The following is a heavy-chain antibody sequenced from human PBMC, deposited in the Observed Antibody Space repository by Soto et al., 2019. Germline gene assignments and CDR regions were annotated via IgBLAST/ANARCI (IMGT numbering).Heavy chain of an antibody. CDR3: AKNGQWLATPPEA. D-gene: IGHD6-19*01. J-gene: IGHJ4*02. CDR2: ITDSGYTA. Sequence: EMQLLESGGASVQPGGSLRLSCAASGFSFGTFVMTWFRQAPGGGLEWVASITDSGYTASYAETVEGRFTVSRDNSKNKLHLKMNDLRAEDTATYYCAKNGQWLATPPEAWGQGTLVTVSS. CDR1: GFSFGTFV. V-gene: IGHV3-23*01.